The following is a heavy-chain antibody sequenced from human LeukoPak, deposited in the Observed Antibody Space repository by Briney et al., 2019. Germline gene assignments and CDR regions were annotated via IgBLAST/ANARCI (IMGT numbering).Heavy chain of an antibody. V-gene: IGHV4-38-2*02. CDR3: ARDRGYYTFDY. D-gene: IGHD3-3*01. CDR1: IYSISSGYH. CDR2: IYYRGNT. J-gene: IGHJ4*02. Sequence: SETLSLTCNVSIYSISSGYHWGWVRQSPGKGLEWIGCIYYRGNTYYNPSLKSRVTISLDTSKNQFSLKLTSVTAAETAIYYCARDRGYYTFDYWGQGTLVTVSS.